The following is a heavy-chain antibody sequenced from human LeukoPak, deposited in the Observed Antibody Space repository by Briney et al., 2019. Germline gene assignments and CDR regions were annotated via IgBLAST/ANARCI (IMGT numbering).Heavy chain of an antibody. Sequence: ASVKVSCKASGYTFTGYYMHLVRQAPGQGLEWMGRINPNSGGTNYAQKFQGRVTMTRDTSISTAYMELSRLRSDDTAVYYCAREMNGGSYYPNWGQGTLVTVSS. J-gene: IGHJ4*02. CDR1: GYTFTGYY. V-gene: IGHV1-2*06. D-gene: IGHD1-26*01. CDR2: INPNSGGT. CDR3: AREMNGGSYYPN.